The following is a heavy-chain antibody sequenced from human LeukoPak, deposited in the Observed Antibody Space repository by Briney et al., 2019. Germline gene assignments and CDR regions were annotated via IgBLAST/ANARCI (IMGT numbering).Heavy chain of an antibody. CDR3: ARDVGTYSSGWYSIDY. CDR1: GGSISSGNYY. Sequence: SETLSLTCTVSGGSISSGNYYWSWIRQPPGKGLEWIGYIYHSGSTYYNPSLKSRVTISVDRSKNQLSLKLSSVTAADTAVYYCARDVGTYSSGWYSIDYWGQGTLVTVSS. CDR2: IYHSGST. D-gene: IGHD6-19*01. J-gene: IGHJ4*02. V-gene: IGHV4-30-2*01.